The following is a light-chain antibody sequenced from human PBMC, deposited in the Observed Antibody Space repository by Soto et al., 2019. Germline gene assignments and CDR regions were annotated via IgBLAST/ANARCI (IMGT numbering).Light chain of an antibody. V-gene: IGKV1-39*01. CDR2: GAS. CDR1: ASISTF. CDR3: QQSYITPWT. J-gene: IGKJ1*01. Sequence: DVRMTQSPSSLSASAGDRVTITCLASASISTFLNWYQQTPGKAPKLLIYGASSLQTGVPSKFSGSGSGTDFTLTISSLQPEDFATYYCQQSYITPWTFGQGTKADI.